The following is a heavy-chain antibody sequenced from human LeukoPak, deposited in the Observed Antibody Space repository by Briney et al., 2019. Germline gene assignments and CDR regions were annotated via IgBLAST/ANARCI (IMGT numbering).Heavy chain of an antibody. CDR1: GFMFSSYA. V-gene: IGHV3-7*03. J-gene: IGHJ4*02. Sequence: PGRSLRLSCSASGFMFSSYAFHWVRQAPGKGLEWVGHIKNDGSETYYLDSLKGRFSISRDNTNNALYLQMNSLRVEDTAVYYCVKNDGWFHLAQWGQGTLVTVSS. CDR2: IKNDGSET. CDR3: VKNDGWFHLAQ. D-gene: IGHD6-19*01.